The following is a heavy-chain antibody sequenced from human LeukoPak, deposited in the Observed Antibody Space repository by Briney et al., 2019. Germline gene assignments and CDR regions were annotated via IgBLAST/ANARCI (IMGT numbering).Heavy chain of an antibody. Sequence: GGSLRLSCAASGFTFSSYGMHWVRQAPGKGLEWVAFIRYDGSNKYYADSVKGRFTISRDNSKNTLYLQMNSLRAEDTAVYYCAKFGSSSWSPGYFDYWGQGTLVTVSS. CDR3: AKFGSSSWSPGYFDY. V-gene: IGHV3-30*02. CDR1: GFTFSSYG. D-gene: IGHD6-13*01. J-gene: IGHJ4*02. CDR2: IRYDGSNK.